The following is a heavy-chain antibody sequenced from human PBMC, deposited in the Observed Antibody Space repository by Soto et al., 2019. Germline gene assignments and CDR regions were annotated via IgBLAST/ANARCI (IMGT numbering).Heavy chain of an antibody. CDR3: AREIPSRGAGWFDP. V-gene: IGHV3-48*02. CDR1: GVTFSIYS. CDR2: ISSSSSTI. J-gene: IGHJ5*02. D-gene: IGHD3-10*01. Sequence: GASLRLSCAASGVTFSIYSMNWVRQATGKGLEWVSYISSSSSTIYYADSVKGRFTISRDNAKNSLYLQMNSLRDEDTAVYYCAREIPSRGAGWFDPWGQGTLVTVSS.